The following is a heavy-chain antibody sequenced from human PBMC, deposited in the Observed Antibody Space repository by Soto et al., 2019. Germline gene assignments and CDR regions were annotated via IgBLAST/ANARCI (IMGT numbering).Heavy chain of an antibody. CDR1: GFTFSSYA. J-gene: IGHJ4*02. D-gene: IGHD6-13*01. CDR2: ISGSGGST. V-gene: IGHV3-23*01. Sequence: GGSLRLSCAASGFTFSSYAMSWVRQAPGKGLEWVSAISGSGGSTYYADSVKGRFTISRDNSKNTLYLQMNSLRAEDTAVYYCAKSLGFGQLGGPFDYWGQGTLVTVSS. CDR3: AKSLGFGQLGGPFDY.